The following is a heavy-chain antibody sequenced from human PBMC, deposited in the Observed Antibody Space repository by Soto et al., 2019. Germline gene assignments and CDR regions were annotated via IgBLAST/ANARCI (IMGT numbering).Heavy chain of an antibody. V-gene: IGHV4-59*01. CDR3: ARGSGSYWGDNWFDP. J-gene: IGHJ5*02. CDR1: GGSISSYY. Sequence: SETLSLTCTVSGGSISSYYWSWIRQPPGKGLEWIGYIYYTGSTHYNPSLKSRVTISVDTSKNQFSLKLSSVTAADTAVYYCARGSGSYWGDNWFDPWGQGPLVTVSS. D-gene: IGHD3-10*01. CDR2: IYYTGST.